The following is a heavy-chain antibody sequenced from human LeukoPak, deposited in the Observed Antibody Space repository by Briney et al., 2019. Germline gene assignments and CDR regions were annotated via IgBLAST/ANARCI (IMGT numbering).Heavy chain of an antibody. D-gene: IGHD2-15*01. CDR3: AKDGEDIVVVVAATWFDY. CDR2: ISGSGGST. Sequence: GSLRLSCAASGFTFSSYAMSWVRQAPGKGLEWVSAISGSGGSTYYADSVKGRFTISRDNSKNTLYLQMNSLGAEDTAVYYCAKDGEDIVVVVAATWFDYWGQGTLVTVSS. CDR1: GFTFSSYA. J-gene: IGHJ4*02. V-gene: IGHV3-23*01.